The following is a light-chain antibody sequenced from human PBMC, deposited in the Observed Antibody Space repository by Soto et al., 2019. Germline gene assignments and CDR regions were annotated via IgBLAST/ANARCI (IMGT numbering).Light chain of an antibody. J-gene: IGKJ1*01. V-gene: IGKV2D-29*02. Sequence: DLVMTQTPLSLSVTPGQPASISCKSSQNLLHSNGKAYLYWFLQKPGQSPQLLMHEVSNRFSGVPDRFSGSGSGTDYTLKISRVEAEDVGVYYCMQSIQLPRTFGQGTKVEIK. CDR2: EVS. CDR1: QNLLHSNGKAY. CDR3: MQSIQLPRT.